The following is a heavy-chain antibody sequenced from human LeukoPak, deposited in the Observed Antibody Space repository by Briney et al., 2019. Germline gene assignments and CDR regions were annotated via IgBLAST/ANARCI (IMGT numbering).Heavy chain of an antibody. D-gene: IGHD3-22*01. V-gene: IGHV3-7*04. CDR2: INQDASRI. CDR1: GFTFSNCW. J-gene: IGHJ4*02. Sequence: GGSLRLSCSASGFTFSNCWMTWVRQAPGKGLEWVANINQDASRIYYVDSVKGRFTISRGNAKNSLYLQMNSLRAEDTAVYYCARDPPPDDTSGYLDYWGQGAPVTVSS. CDR3: ARDPPPDDTSGYLDY.